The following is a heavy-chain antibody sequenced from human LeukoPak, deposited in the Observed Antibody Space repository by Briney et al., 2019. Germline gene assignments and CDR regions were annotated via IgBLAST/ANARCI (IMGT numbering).Heavy chain of an antibody. D-gene: IGHD3-10*01. J-gene: IGHJ5*02. Sequence: ASVTVSCTASGYTFSSYGISWVRQAPGPGIELMGWISAYNGNTNYAQKLQGRVTMTTGTSTSTAYMELRILRSDDTAVYYCARALWFGERVRYWFDPWGQGTLVTVSS. V-gene: IGHV1-18*01. CDR2: ISAYNGNT. CDR3: ARALWFGERVRYWFDP. CDR1: GYTFSSYG.